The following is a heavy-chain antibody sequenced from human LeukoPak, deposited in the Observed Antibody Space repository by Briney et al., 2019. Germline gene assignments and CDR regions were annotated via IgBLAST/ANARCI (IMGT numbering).Heavy chain of an antibody. Sequence: GGSLRLSCAASGFTFSSYGMHWVRQAPGKGLEWVAVISYEGSNKYYADSVKGRFTISRDNSKNTLYLQMNSLRAEDTAVYYCARDWRSADAFDIWGQGTMVTVSS. CDR2: ISYEGSNK. D-gene: IGHD3-10*01. CDR1: GFTFSSYG. V-gene: IGHV3-30*03. J-gene: IGHJ3*02. CDR3: ARDWRSADAFDI.